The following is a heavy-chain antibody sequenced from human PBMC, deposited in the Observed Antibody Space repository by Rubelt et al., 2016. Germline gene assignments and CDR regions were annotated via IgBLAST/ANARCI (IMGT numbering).Heavy chain of an antibody. D-gene: IGHD4/OR15-4a*01. V-gene: IGHV4-59*01. CDR2: IYYSGST. CDR1: GGSISSYY. J-gene: IGHJ5*02. CDR3: ARGGTDDCANWFDP. Sequence: QVQLQESGPGLVKPSETLSLTCTVSGGSISSYYWSWIRQPPGKGLEWIGYIYYSGSTNYNPSLKSRVTRSGDTSKSQFSVKVSSVTAAETAVYYWARGGTDDCANWFDPWGQGTLVTVSS.